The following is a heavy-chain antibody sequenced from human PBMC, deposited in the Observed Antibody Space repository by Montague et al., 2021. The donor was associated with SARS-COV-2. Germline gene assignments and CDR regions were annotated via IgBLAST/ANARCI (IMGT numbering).Heavy chain of an antibody. CDR2: IYYSGST. CDR3: ARVSLEAAATGSDY. D-gene: IGHD6-13*01. CDR1: GGSVSSGGYY. V-gene: IGHV4-61*08. J-gene: IGHJ4*02. Sequence: SETLSLTCTVSGGSVSSGGYYWSWIRQPPGKGLEWIGYIYYSGSTNYNPSLKSRVTISLDTSKNQFSLKLTSVTAADTAVYYCARVSLEAAATGSDYWGQGTLVTVSS.